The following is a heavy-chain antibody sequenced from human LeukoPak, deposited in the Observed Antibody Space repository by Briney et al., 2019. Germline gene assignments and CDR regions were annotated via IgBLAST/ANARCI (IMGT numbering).Heavy chain of an antibody. D-gene: IGHD6-19*01. CDR3: ARSKQWPGWFDP. CDR2: IIPILGIA. CDR1: GGTFSSCA. Sequence: ASVKVSCKASGGTFSSCAISWVRQAPGQGLEWMGRIIPILGIANYAQKFQGRVTITADKSTSTAYMELSSLRSEDTAVYYCARSKQWPGWFDPWGQGTLVTVSS. J-gene: IGHJ5*02. V-gene: IGHV1-69*04.